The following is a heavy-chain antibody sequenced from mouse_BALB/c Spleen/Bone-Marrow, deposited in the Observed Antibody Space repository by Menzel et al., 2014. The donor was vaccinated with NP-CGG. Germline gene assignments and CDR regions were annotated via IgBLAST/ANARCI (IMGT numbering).Heavy chain of an antibody. CDR2: IHYSGNT. Sequence: EVKLVESGPDLVKPSQSLPLTCTVTGYSITSGYSWHWIRQFPGNKLEWMGYIHYSGNTIYNPSLKSRISITRDTSKNQFFLQLNSVTTEDTATYYCASSTTVVADGYFDVWGAGTTVTVSS. J-gene: IGHJ1*01. V-gene: IGHV3-1*02. CDR1: GYSITSGYS. CDR3: ASSTTVVADGYFDV. D-gene: IGHD1-1*01.